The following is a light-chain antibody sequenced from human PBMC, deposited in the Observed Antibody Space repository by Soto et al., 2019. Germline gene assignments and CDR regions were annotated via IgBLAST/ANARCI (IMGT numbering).Light chain of an antibody. CDR3: QHYYSVPPT. CDR1: QSLLSSSDNRNY. CDR2: WAS. J-gene: IGKJ1*01. V-gene: IGKV4-1*01. Sequence: DIVMTQSPDSLTVSLGERATINCKSSQSLLSSSDNRNYLAWYQHKPGQSPKMLIYWASTRYSGVPDRFSGSGSGTDFSLTSSSLQAEDVAVYYCQHYYSVPPTFGQGTKVEIK.